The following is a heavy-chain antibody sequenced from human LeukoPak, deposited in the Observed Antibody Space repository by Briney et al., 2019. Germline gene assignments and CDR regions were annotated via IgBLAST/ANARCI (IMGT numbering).Heavy chain of an antibody. CDR3: ARWLPFLGHSSGYYYVPYYYYGMDV. J-gene: IGHJ6*02. D-gene: IGHD3-22*01. V-gene: IGHV1-24*01. Sequence: GASVKVSCKVSGYTLTELSMHWVRQAPGKGLEWMGGFDPEDGETIYAQKFQGRVTMTEDTSTDTAYMELSSLRSEDTAVYYCARWLPFLGHSSGYYYVPYYYYGMDVWGQGTTVTVSS. CDR2: FDPEDGET. CDR1: GYTLTELS.